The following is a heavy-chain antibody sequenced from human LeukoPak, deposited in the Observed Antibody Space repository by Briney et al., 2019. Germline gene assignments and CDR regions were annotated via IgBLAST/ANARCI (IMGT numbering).Heavy chain of an antibody. Sequence: GASVTLSFTSSGYTFTICGISWVRQAPGPGLGRMGWISAYNGNTNYAQKLQGRVTMTTDTSTSTAYMELRSLRTDDTAVYYCAREGGFLEWLSGYGMDVWGQGTMVTVSS. J-gene: IGHJ6*02. CDR3: AREGGFLEWLSGYGMDV. CDR1: GYTFTICG. CDR2: ISAYNGNT. V-gene: IGHV1-18*01. D-gene: IGHD3-3*01.